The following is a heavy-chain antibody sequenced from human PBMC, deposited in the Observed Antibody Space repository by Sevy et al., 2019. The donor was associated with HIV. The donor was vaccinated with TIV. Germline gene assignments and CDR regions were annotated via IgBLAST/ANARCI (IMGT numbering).Heavy chain of an antibody. CDR2: INHSEST. D-gene: IGHD2-2*01. J-gene: IGHJ3*02. CDR1: GGSFSGYY. Sequence: SETLSLTCAVYGGSFSGYYWSWIRQPPGKGLEWIGEINHSESTNYNPSRKSRVTISVDTSKNQFSLKLSSVTAADTAVYYCARHCGSTSCSHAFDIWGQGTMVTVSS. V-gene: IGHV4-34*01. CDR3: ARHCGSTSCSHAFDI.